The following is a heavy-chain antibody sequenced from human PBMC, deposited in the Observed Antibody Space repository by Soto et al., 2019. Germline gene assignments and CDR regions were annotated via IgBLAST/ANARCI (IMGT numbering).Heavy chain of an antibody. CDR3: ARGGRAATGTTWFDP. D-gene: IGHD6-13*01. V-gene: IGHV3-11*05. Sequence: PGGPLRLSCAASGFTFSDYHMTWIRQAPGKGLEWISFIPGSSTYTNYADSVKGRFTISRDNAKNSLYLQMNSLRDDDTAVYYCARGGRAATGTTWFDPWGQGTLVTVSS. J-gene: IGHJ5*02. CDR2: IPGSSTYT. CDR1: GFTFSDYH.